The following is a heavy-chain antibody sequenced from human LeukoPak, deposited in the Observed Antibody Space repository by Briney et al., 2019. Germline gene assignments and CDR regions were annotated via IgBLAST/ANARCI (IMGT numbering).Heavy chain of an antibody. CDR1: GGSFSGYY. CDR2: INHSGST. J-gene: IGHJ5*02. CDR3: ARSGIGGFDP. D-gene: IGHD3-10*01. V-gene: IGHV4-34*01. Sequence: SETLSLTCAVYGGSFSGYYWSWIRQPPGKGLEWIGEINHSGSTNYNPSLKSRVTISVDTSKNQFSLKLSSVTAADTAVYYCARSGIGGFDPWGQGTLVTVSS.